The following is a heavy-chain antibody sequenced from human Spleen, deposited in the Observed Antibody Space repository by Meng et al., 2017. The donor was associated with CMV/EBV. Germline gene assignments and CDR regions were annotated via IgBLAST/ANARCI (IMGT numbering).Heavy chain of an antibody. D-gene: IGHD2-8*02. CDR3: AKYRTAMIASTYDS. J-gene: IGHJ4*02. CDR1: GFTFNNYA. V-gene: IGHV3-23*01. CDR2: IGGSASTT. Sequence: SGFTFNNYACSRVRQAPGKGLESVSTIGGSASTTSYADSVQVQFTISRDNSKYTVYLQMNSLRAEDTAVYYCAKYRTAMIASTYDSWGRVTLVTVSS.